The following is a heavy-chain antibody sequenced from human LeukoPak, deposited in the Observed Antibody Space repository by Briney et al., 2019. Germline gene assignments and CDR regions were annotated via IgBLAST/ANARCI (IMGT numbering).Heavy chain of an antibody. J-gene: IGHJ6*02. V-gene: IGHV3-23*01. CDR2: ISGSGGST. CDR1: GFTFSSYA. CDR3: AKFTVTAFRGNDYYYGMDV. D-gene: IGHD4-17*01. Sequence: PGGSLSLSCAASGFTFSSYAMSWVRQAPGKGLEWVSAISGSGGSTYYADSVKGRFTISRNNSKNTLYLQMNSLRAEDTAVYYGAKFTVTAFRGNDYYYGMDVWGQGTTVTVSS.